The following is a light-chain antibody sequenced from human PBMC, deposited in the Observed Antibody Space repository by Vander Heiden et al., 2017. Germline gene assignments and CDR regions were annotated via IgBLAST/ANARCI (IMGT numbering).Light chain of an antibody. J-gene: IGLJ2*01. V-gene: IGLV1-47*01. Sequence: SVLTQPPSASGTPGPRVTISCSGSSSTIGSNYVYWYQQLPGTAPKLLIYRNNQRPSGVPDRFSGSKSGTSASLAISGLRAEDEADYYCAAWEDSRSEVVFGGGTKLTVL. CDR1: SSTIGSNY. CDR3: AAWEDSRSEVV. CDR2: RNN.